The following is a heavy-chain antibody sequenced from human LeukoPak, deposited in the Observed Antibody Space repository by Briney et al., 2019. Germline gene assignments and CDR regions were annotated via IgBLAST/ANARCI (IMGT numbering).Heavy chain of an antibody. D-gene: IGHD2-2*02. Sequence: PSETLSLTCAVSGYSISSGYYWGWIRQPPGKGLEWIGSIYHSGSTYYNPSLESRVTISVDTSKNQFSLKLSSVTAADTAVYYCARYIVVVPAAIPYYFDYWGQGTLVTVSS. CDR3: ARYIVVVPAAIPYYFDY. CDR2: IYHSGST. V-gene: IGHV4-38-2*01. CDR1: GYSISSGYY. J-gene: IGHJ4*02.